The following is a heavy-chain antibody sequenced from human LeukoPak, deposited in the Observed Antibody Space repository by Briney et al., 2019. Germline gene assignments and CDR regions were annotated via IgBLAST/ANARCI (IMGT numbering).Heavy chain of an antibody. CDR1: GYTFTSYG. Sequence: ASVKVSCKASGYTFTSYGIGWVRQAPGQGLEWMGWISAYNGNTNYAQKLQGRVTMTTDTSTSTAYMELRSRRSDDTAVYYCARARAAAGISDWFDPWGQGTLVTVSS. J-gene: IGHJ5*02. CDR2: ISAYNGNT. CDR3: ARARAAAGISDWFDP. V-gene: IGHV1-18*01. D-gene: IGHD6-13*01.